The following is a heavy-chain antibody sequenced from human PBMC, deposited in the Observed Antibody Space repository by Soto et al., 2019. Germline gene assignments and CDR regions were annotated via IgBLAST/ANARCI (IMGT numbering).Heavy chain of an antibody. J-gene: IGHJ3*02. CDR1: GFTFSSCV. Sequence: EVHLLESGGGLVQPGESLRLSCGASGFTFSSCVMTWVRQAPGKELEWVSSITNNGAGTHYADSVKGRFTISRDNSKNTVFLQMNSLRAEDTAVYYCARALAHPYYDFWSGPVGAFDIWGQGTMVTVSS. CDR3: ARALAHPYYDFWSGPVGAFDI. D-gene: IGHD3-3*01. V-gene: IGHV3-23*01. CDR2: ITNNGAGT.